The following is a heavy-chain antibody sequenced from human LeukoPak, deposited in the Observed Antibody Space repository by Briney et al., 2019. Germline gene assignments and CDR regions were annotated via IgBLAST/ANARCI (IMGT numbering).Heavy chain of an antibody. V-gene: IGHV3-64*01. CDR3: ARDEGSGHFDY. CDR2: ISSNGGST. Sequence: GGSLRLSCAASGFTFSSYAMHWVRQAPGKGLEYVSAISSNGGSTYYANSVKGRFTISRDNSKNTLYLQMDSLRAEDMAVYYCARDEGSGHFDYWGQGTLVTVSS. CDR1: GFTFSSYA. J-gene: IGHJ4*02.